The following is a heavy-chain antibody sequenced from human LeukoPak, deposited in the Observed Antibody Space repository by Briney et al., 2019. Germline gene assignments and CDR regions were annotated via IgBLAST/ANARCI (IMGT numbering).Heavy chain of an antibody. CDR1: VGSISRGDYY. CDR2: IYYSGST. Sequence: PSETLSLTCTVSVGSISRGDYYWSWIRQPPGKGMEWIGYIYYSGSTYYNPSLKSRVTISVDTSKNQFSLKLSSVTAADTAVYYCARVTRHDAFDIWGQGTMVTVSS. V-gene: IGHV4-30-4*01. CDR3: ARVTRHDAFDI. J-gene: IGHJ3*02.